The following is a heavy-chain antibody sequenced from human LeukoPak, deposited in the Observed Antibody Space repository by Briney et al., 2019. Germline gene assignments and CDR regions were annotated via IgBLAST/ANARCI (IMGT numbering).Heavy chain of an antibody. V-gene: IGHV4-61*01. CDR1: GDSISSSSYY. J-gene: IGHJ6*03. CDR3: ARGSYYYYYYMDV. CDR2: IYYSGST. Sequence: SETLSLTCTVSGDSISSSSYYWSWIRQPPGKGLEWIGYIYYSGSTNYNPSLKSRVTISVDTSKNQFSLKLSSVTAADTAVYYCARGSYYYYYYMDVWGKGTTVTISS.